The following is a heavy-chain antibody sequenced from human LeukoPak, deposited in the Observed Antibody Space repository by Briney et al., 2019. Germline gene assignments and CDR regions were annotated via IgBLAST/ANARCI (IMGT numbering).Heavy chain of an antibody. V-gene: IGHV3-7*01. Sequence: GGSLSLSCAASGFSFSAHWMGWVRLLPGKGLEWVANIRQDGSEKNYVDSVKGRFTISRDNARKSLYLQMNGLRAEDTAVYYCVRENYFDYWGQGTLVTVSS. CDR2: IRQDGSEK. CDR1: GFSFSAHW. J-gene: IGHJ4*02. CDR3: VRENYFDY.